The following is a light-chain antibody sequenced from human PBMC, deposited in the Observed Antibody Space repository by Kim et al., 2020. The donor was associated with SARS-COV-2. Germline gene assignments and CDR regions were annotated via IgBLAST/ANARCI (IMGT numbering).Light chain of an antibody. Sequence: SYELTQPPSVSVSPGQTASISCSGDKLGDKYACWYQQRPSQSPVLVIYEDTRRPSGIPERFSASTSGNTATLTISGTQAMDEADYYCQAWDGTTVIFGGGTQLTVL. CDR2: EDT. CDR1: KLGDKY. J-gene: IGLJ2*01. V-gene: IGLV3-1*01. CDR3: QAWDGTTVI.